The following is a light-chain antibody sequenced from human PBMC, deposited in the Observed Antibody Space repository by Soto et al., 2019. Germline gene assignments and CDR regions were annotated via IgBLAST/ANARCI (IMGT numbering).Light chain of an antibody. CDR3: QQYSSSPIT. CDR1: QSVSNNY. V-gene: IGKV3-20*01. J-gene: IGKJ4*01. CDR2: GAS. Sequence: IALRQSPGTLSLSPGERATLSCRASQSVSNNYLAWYQQKPGQAPRLLIYGASSRATGIPDRFSGSGSGTDFTLTISRLEPEDFAVYYCQQYSSSPITFGGGTKVDIK.